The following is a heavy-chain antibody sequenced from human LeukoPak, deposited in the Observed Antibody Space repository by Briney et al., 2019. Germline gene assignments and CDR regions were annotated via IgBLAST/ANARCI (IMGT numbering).Heavy chain of an antibody. V-gene: IGHV3-33*01. Sequence: GGSLRRFCAASGFTFSTYSIHWVRQAPGKGLEWVAVIWYDGSNKYYGDSVKGRLSISRDNSKNTLFLQMNSLRAEDTAVYYCAREADCSGGGCYRDAFDIWGQRTTVAVSS. D-gene: IGHD2-15*01. CDR2: IWYDGSNK. CDR1: GFTFSTYS. J-gene: IGHJ3*02. CDR3: AREADCSGGGCYRDAFDI.